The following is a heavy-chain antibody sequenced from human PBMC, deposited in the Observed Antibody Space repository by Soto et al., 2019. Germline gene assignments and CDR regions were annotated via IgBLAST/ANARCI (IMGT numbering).Heavy chain of an antibody. CDR2: ISTENGDT. J-gene: IGHJ4*02. V-gene: IGHV1-18*01. D-gene: IGHD1-1*01. Sequence: QVQLVQSGPELKKPGASVKVSCKASGYTFSTFGISWVRQAPGQGLEWLGWISTENGDTTYAHNLKDRITMTTHTSTTTAYMELRSLTSDDTATYYCARDWRNDVLPDYWGQGTLVTVSS. CDR3: ARDWRNDVLPDY. CDR1: GYTFSTFG.